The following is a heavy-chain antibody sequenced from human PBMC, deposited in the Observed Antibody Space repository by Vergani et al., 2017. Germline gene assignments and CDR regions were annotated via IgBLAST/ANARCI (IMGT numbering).Heavy chain of an antibody. D-gene: IGHD3-3*01. Sequence: QLQLQESGPGLVKPSETLSLTCTVSGGSISSSSYYWGWIRQPPGKGLEWIGSIYYSGSTYYNPSLKSRVTISVDTSKNQFSLKLSSVTAAVTAVYYCANGSTIFGVVSQVFDYWGQGTLVTVAA. J-gene: IGHJ4*02. CDR1: GGSISSSSYY. CDR3: ANGSTIFGVVSQVFDY. V-gene: IGHV4-39*07. CDR2: IYYSGST.